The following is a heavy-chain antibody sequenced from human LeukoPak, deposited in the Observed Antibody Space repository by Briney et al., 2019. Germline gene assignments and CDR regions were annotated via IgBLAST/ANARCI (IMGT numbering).Heavy chain of an antibody. CDR2: ISYDGSNK. D-gene: IGHD4-17*01. V-gene: IGHV3-30*18. CDR3: AKDPDYA. J-gene: IGHJ5*02. CDR1: GFTFSSYG. Sequence: GRSLRLSCAASGFTFSSYGVHWVRQAPGKGLEWVAVISYDGSNKYYADSVKGRFTISRDNSKNTLYLQMNSLRAEDTAVYYCAKDPDYAWGQGTLVTVSS.